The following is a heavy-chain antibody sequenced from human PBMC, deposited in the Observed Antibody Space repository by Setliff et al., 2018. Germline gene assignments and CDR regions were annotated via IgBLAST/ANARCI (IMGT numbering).Heavy chain of an antibody. CDR1: GDSISDAS. J-gene: IGHJ4*02. V-gene: IGHV4-59*12. D-gene: IGHD1-1*01. Sequence: SETLSLTCTVSGDSISDASVMAWIRQPPGKGLEFIGYVFYNGAAKYDPSLKSRVTMSVDTSKTQFSLKVRSVTAADTAVYYCARESELEPLLNYWGQGTQVTVSS. CDR3: ARESELEPLLNY. CDR2: VFYNGAA.